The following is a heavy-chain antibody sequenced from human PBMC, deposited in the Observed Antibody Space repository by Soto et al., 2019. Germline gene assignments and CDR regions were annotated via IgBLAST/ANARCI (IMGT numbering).Heavy chain of an antibody. CDR3: AKYRSAMRWFDT. CDR1: GASVRSYH. D-gene: IGHD2-2*01. V-gene: IGHV4-4*07. CDR2: VQMSGTT. J-gene: IGHJ5*02. Sequence: SDTLSLTCAVSGASVRSYHWSWIRQAAGTGLEWIGRVQMSGTTNYNPSLKTRVTMSLDTSKNEVSLRMTSVTAADTAGYFCAKYRSAMRWFDTWGQIIQVTVSS.